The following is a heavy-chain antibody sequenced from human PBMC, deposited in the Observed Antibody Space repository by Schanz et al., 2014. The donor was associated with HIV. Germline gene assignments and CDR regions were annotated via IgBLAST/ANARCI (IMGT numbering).Heavy chain of an antibody. D-gene: IGHD3-10*01. CDR2: IIPISGTA. J-gene: IGHJ4*02. CDR3: VRGVIYYDSGSYYNYFDY. Sequence: QVQLVQSGAEVKMPGSSVKVSCKASGGTFSNYAMTWVRQAPGQGLEWMGGIIPISGTANYAQKFQGRVTMTADKSTSAAYMELSSLRSEDTAVYYCVRGVIYYDSGSYYNYFDYWGQGTLVTVSS. V-gene: IGHV1-69*06. CDR1: GGTFSNYA.